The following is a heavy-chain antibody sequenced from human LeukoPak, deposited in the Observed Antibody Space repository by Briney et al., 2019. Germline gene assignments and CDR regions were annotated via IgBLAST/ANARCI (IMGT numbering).Heavy chain of an antibody. CDR1: GFTFSSYA. J-gene: IGHJ4*02. CDR2: ISGGNT. Sequence: GGSLRLSCEASGFTFSSYAMSWARQAPGKGLEWVSLISGGNTYYADSVKGRFTISRDNSKNTLYLQMSSLRVEDTAVYYCAKDAPGGSHWPTWGQGTLDTVSS. V-gene: IGHV3-23*01. CDR3: AKDAPGGSHWPT. D-gene: IGHD1-26*01.